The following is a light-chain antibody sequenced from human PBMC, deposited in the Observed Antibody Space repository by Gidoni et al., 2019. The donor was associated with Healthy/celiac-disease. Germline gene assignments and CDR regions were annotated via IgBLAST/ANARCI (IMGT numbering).Light chain of an antibody. J-gene: IGKJ1*01. CDR3: QQYNNWPGT. CDR1: QSVSSN. CDR2: GAA. Sequence: EIVMTQSPATLSVSPGDRATLYCRASQSVSSNLAWYQQNPGQAPRLLIYGAATRATGIPARFSGSGSGTEFTLTISSLQSEDFAVYYCQQYNNWPGTFGQGTKVEIK. V-gene: IGKV3-15*01.